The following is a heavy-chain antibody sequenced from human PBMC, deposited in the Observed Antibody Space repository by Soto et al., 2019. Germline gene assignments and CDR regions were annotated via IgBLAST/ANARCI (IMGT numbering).Heavy chain of an antibody. V-gene: IGHV5-51*01. CDR3: ARRPWLSGYYDY. CDR1: GYNFRHYF. Sequence: GESLKISCQASGYNFRHYFIAWVRQKPGRGLEWVGPIYPGDSDVRYSPSVQGQVTISVDRSTDTAYLQWNSLKASDSGTYYCARRPWLSGYYDYWGQGTLVTVSS. J-gene: IGHJ4*02. D-gene: IGHD3-22*01. CDR2: IYPGDSDV.